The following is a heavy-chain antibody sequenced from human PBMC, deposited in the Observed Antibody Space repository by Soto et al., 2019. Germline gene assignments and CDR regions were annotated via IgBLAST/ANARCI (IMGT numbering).Heavy chain of an antibody. V-gene: IGHV3-23*01. D-gene: IGHD1-7*01. Sequence: LRLSCAASGFTFSSYAMSWVRQAPGKGLEWVSAISGSGGSTYYADSVKGRFTISRDNSKNTLYLQMNSLRAEDTAVYYCAKDERITGTKGFRVTPLNWGQGTLVTVSS. CDR1: GFTFSSYA. CDR2: ISGSGGST. CDR3: AKDERITGTKGFRVTPLN. J-gene: IGHJ4*02.